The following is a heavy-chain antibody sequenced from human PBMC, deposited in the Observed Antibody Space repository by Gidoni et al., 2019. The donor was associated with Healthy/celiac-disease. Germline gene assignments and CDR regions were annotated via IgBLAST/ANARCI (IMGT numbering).Heavy chain of an antibody. CDR3: ANRNEGDYGVDY. J-gene: IGHJ4*02. CDR1: GFSLSTSGGG. V-gene: IGHV2-5*01. D-gene: IGHD4-17*01. CDR2: IYWNDDK. Sequence: ITLQESVPPLVHPTQTLTLTCPFSGFSLSTSGGGVGWIRQPPGKALEWLAIIYWNDDKRYSPSLKSRITRTKDTSKNQVVRKMTNMDPVDTATYYCANRNEGDYGVDYWGQGTLVTVSS.